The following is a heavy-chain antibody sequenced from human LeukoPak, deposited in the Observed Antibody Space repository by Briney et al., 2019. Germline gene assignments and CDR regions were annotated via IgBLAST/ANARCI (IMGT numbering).Heavy chain of an antibody. CDR2: IYHSGAT. D-gene: IGHD6-19*01. CDR3: ARDLGMAGIAPVDY. V-gene: IGHV4-38-2*02. J-gene: IGHJ4*02. Sequence: SETLSLTCTVSGYSISSGYHWGWIRQSPEKGLEWIGSIYHSGATYYNPSLKSRVTISVDTSKNQFSLKVTSVTAADTAVYYCARDLGMAGIAPVDYWGQGTLVTVSS. CDR1: GYSISSGYH.